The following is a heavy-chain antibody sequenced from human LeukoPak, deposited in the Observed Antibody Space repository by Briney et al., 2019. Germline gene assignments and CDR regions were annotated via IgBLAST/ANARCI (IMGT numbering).Heavy chain of an antibody. V-gene: IGHV4-34*01. Sequence: SETLSLTCAVYGGSFSGYYWSWIRQPPGKGLEWIGEINHSGSTNYNPSLKSRVTISVDTSKNQFSLKLSSVTAADTAVYYCARSPRWYSSSRKWYYGMDVWGQGTTVTVSS. CDR1: GGSFSGYY. CDR2: INHSGST. J-gene: IGHJ6*02. CDR3: ARSPRWYSSSRKWYYGMDV. D-gene: IGHD6-6*01.